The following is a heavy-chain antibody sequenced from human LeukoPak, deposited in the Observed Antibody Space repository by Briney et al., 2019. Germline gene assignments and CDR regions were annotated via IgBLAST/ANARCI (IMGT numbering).Heavy chain of an antibody. Sequence: PSETLSLTCTVSGGSISSSSYYWGWIRQPPGKGLEWIGSIYYSGSTYYNPSLKSRVTISVDTSKNQFSLKLSSVTAADTAVYYCAISSSWTGFVDYWGQGTLVTVSS. D-gene: IGHD6-13*01. CDR1: GGSISSSSYY. J-gene: IGHJ4*02. V-gene: IGHV4-39*01. CDR3: AISSSWTGFVDY. CDR2: IYYSGST.